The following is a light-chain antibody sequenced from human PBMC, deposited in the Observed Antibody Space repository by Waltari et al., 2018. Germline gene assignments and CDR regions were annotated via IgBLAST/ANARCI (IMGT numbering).Light chain of an antibody. CDR2: EVS. V-gene: IGLV2-8*01. CDR1: NSDIGGFNY. CDR3: SSYGGSNNLL. J-gene: IGLJ2*01. Sequence: QSALTQPPSTSGSPGQSVTISCPGTNSDIGGFNYVSWYQQHPGKAPKLLTFEVSERPSGVPDRFSASKSGNTASLTVSGLQAEDEAHYYCSSYGGSNNLLFGGGTKLTVL.